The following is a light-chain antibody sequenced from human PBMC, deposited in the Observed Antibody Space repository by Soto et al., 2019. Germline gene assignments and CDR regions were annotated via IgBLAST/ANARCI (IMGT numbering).Light chain of an antibody. CDR2: DVS. Sequence: QSVLTQPASVSGSPGQSITISCTGTSSDVGGYNYVSWYQQHPGKAPKLMIYDVSNRPSGVSNRFSGSKSGNTASLTISGLQAEDEADYYCSSYTDSSTRVFGGGTKVTVL. V-gene: IGLV2-14*03. J-gene: IGLJ2*01. CDR1: SSDVGGYNY. CDR3: SSYTDSSTRV.